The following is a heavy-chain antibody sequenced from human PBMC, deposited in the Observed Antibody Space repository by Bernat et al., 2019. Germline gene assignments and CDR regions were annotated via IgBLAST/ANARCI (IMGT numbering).Heavy chain of an antibody. CDR3: ARGGGLRYDSSGYDYYYYGMDV. D-gene: IGHD3-22*01. CDR2: ISYDGSNK. V-gene: IGHV3-30*03. J-gene: IGHJ6*02. Sequence: QVQLVESGGGVVQPGRSLRLSCAASGFTFSSYGMHWVRQAPGKGLEWVAVISYDGSNKYYADSVKGRFTISRDNSKNTLYLQMNSLRAEDTAVYYCARGGGLRYDSSGYDYYYYGMDVWGQGTTVTVSS. CDR1: GFTFSSYG.